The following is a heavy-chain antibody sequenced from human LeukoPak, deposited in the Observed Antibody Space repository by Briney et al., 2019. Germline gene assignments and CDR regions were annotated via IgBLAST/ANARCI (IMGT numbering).Heavy chain of an antibody. CDR1: GGSISSSSYY. V-gene: IGHV4-39*01. J-gene: IGHJ5*02. D-gene: IGHD2-2*02. Sequence: LETLSLTCTVSGGSISSSSYYWGWIRQPPGKGLEWIGSIYYSGSTYYNPSLKSRVTISVDTSKNQFSLKLSSVTAADTAVYYCARHLAVPAAIPEGWFDPWGQGTLVTVSS. CDR2: IYYSGST. CDR3: ARHLAVPAAIPEGWFDP.